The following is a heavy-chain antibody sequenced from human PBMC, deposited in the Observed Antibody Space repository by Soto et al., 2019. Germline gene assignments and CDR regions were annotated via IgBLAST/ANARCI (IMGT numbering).Heavy chain of an antibody. V-gene: IGHV5-51*01. Sequence: GESLKISCKGSVYSFTSYWIGWVRQMPGKGLEWMGIIYPGDSDTRYSPSFQGQVTISADKSISTAYLQWSSLKASDTAMYYCASRGAPSSSWYSGAFDIWGQGTMVTVSS. D-gene: IGHD6-13*01. CDR3: ASRGAPSSSWYSGAFDI. J-gene: IGHJ3*02. CDR1: VYSFTSYW. CDR2: IYPGDSDT.